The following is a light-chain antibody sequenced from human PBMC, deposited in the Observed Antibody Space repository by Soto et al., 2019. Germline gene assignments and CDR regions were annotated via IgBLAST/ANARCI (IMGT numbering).Light chain of an antibody. CDR2: WAS. CDR1: QSVLHSSNNKNY. V-gene: IGKV4-1*01. CDR3: QQYNSYLRT. J-gene: IGKJ1*01. Sequence: DSVMTQSPDSLAVSLGERATINCKSSQSVLHSSNNKNYLTWYQQKPGQPPKLLIYWASTRESGVPDRFSGSGSGTDFTLTISSLQPDDFATYYCQQYNSYLRTFGQGTKVDIK.